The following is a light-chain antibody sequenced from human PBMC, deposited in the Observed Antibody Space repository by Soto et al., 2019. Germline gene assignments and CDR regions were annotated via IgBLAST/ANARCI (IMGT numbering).Light chain of an antibody. V-gene: IGKV1-16*01. CDR3: QQYNSYSWT. CDR1: QGISNY. J-gene: IGKJ1*01. Sequence: DIQMTQSPSSLSASVGDRVPITCLASQGISNYLAWYQQKPGKAPKLLIYDASSLESGVPSRFSGNRSGTEFTLTISSLQPDDFATYYCQQYNSYSWTFGQGTKVDI. CDR2: DAS.